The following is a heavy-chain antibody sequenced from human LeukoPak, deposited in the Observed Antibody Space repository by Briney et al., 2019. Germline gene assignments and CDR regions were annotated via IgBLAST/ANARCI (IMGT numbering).Heavy chain of an antibody. CDR2: VYYSGST. Sequence: TSSETLSLTCTVSSDSISPYYWGWIRQSPGTGLEWIGCVYYSGSTTYNPSLKSRVTISIDTSKNQFSLKLTSVTAADTAMYYCARSEEMAALFDYWGQGTLVTVSS. J-gene: IGHJ4*02. CDR1: SDSISPYY. V-gene: IGHV4-59*01. D-gene: IGHD5-24*01. CDR3: ARSEEMAALFDY.